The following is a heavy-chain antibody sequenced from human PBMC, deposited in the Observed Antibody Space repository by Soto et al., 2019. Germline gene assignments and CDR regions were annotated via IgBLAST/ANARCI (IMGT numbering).Heavy chain of an antibody. J-gene: IGHJ4*02. CDR2: MNPNSGNT. Sequence: GASVKVSCKASGYTFTSYDINWVRQATGQGLEWMGWMNPNSGNTGYAQKFQGRVTMTRNTSISTAYMELSSLRAEDTALYYCAKDLSTWAADYYFDSWGQGTLVTVSS. V-gene: IGHV1-8*01. CDR3: AKDLSTWAADYYFDS. CDR1: GYTFTSYD. D-gene: IGHD6-13*01.